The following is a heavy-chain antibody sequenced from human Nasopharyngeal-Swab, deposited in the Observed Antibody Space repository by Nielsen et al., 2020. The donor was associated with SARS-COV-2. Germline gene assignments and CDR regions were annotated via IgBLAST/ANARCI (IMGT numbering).Heavy chain of an antibody. CDR1: GGTFSSYA. CDR3: ARNPVDYDYVWGSYRYRTFDY. V-gene: IGHV1-69*06. J-gene: IGHJ4*02. Sequence: SVKVSCKASGGTFSSYAISWARQAPGQGLEWMGGIIPIFGTANYAQKFQGRVTITADKSTSTAYMELSSLRSEDTAVYYCARNPVDYDYVWGSYRYRTFDYWGQGTLVTVSS. CDR2: IIPIFGTA. D-gene: IGHD3-16*02.